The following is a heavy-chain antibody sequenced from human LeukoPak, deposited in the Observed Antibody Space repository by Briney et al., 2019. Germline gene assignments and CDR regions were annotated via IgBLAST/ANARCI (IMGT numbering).Heavy chain of an antibody. V-gene: IGHV3-9*01. CDR3: AKDISPRDGVTGY. J-gene: IGHJ4*02. CDR2: ISWNSGSI. CDR1: GFTFDDYA. Sequence: GGSLRLSCAASGFTFDDYAMHWVRQAPGKGLEWVSGISWNSGSIGYADSVKGRFTISRDNAKNSLYLQMNSLRAEDTALYYCAKDISPRDGVTGYWGQGTLVTVSS. D-gene: IGHD2-8*01.